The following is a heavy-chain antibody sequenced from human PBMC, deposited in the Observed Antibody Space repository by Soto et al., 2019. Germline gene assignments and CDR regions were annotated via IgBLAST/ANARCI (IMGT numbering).Heavy chain of an antibody. J-gene: IGHJ4*02. Sequence: GGSLRLSCAASGFTFSSYWMSWVRQAPGKGLEWVANIKQDGSEKYYVDSVKGRFTISRDNAKNSLYLQMNSLRAEDTAVYYCARYSGYDSSGYDWVYFDYWGQGTLVTVSS. CDR3: ARYSGYDSSGYDWVYFDY. CDR2: IKQDGSEK. V-gene: IGHV3-7*02. D-gene: IGHD5-12*01. CDR1: GFTFSSYW.